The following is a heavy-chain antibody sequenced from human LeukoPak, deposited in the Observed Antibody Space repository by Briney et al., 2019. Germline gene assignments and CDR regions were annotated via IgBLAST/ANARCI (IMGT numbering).Heavy chain of an antibody. D-gene: IGHD6-13*01. CDR1: GYTFTSYY. V-gene: IGHV1-46*01. Sequence: GASVKVSCKASGYTFTSYYMHWVRQAPGQGLEWMGIINPSGGSTSYAQKFQGRVTMTRDMSTSTVYMELSSLRSEDTAVYYCARDTPAAAGTASGDYWGQGTLVTVSS. CDR3: ARDTPAAAGTASGDY. CDR2: INPSGGST. J-gene: IGHJ4*02.